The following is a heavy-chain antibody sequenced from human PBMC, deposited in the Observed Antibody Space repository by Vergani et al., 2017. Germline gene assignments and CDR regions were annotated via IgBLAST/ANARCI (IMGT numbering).Heavy chain of an antibody. CDR3: ASYFGAIGYLQH. CDR2: IYTSGST. J-gene: IGHJ1*01. Sequence: QVQLQESGPGLVKPSQTLSLTCSVSGGSISSYYWSWIRQPAGKGLEWIGRIYTSGSTNYNPSLKSRVTMSVDTSKSQFSLKLSSVPAADTAVYYCASYFGAIGYLQHWGQGTLVTVSS. D-gene: IGHD2-21*01. V-gene: IGHV4-4*07. CDR1: GGSISSYY.